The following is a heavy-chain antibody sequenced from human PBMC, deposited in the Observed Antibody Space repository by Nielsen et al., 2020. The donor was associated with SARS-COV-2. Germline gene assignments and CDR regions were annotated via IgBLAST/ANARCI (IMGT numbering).Heavy chain of an antibody. V-gene: IGHV4-59*01. CDR1: GGSFSGYY. CDR3: ARESMITFGGVGAFDP. D-gene: IGHD3-16*01. Sequence: GSLRLSCAVYGGSFSGYYWSWIRQPPGKGLEWIGYIYYSGSTNYNPSLKSRVTISVDTSKNQFSLKLSSVTAADTAVYYCARESMITFGGVGAFDPWGQGTLVTVSS. CDR2: IYYSGST. J-gene: IGHJ5*02.